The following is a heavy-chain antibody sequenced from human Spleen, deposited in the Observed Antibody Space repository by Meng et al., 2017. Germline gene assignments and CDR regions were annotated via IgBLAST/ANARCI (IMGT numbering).Heavy chain of an antibody. CDR1: GGSISSGGYY. D-gene: IGHD3-22*01. V-gene: IGHV4-31*03. Sequence: SETLSLTCTVSGGSISSGGYYWSWIRQHPGKGLEWIGYIYYSGSTYYNPSLKSRVTISVDTSKNHFSLNLSSVTAADTAVYYCARDYSSGWYDCWGQGTLVTVSS. J-gene: IGHJ5*01. CDR2: IYYSGST. CDR3: ARDYSSGWYDC.